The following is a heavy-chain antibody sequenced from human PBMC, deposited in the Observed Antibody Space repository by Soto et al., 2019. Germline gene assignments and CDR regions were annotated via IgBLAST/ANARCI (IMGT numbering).Heavy chain of an antibody. CDR2: ISAYNGNT. Sequence: ASVKVSCKASGYTFTSCGISWVRQAPGQGLEWMGWISAYNGNTNYAQKLQGKVTITTDTSTGTAYMELRSLRSDDTAVYYCARVSSGYSDYWGQGTLVTVSS. CDR1: GYTFTSCG. CDR3: ARVSSGYSDY. D-gene: IGHD3-22*01. J-gene: IGHJ4*02. V-gene: IGHV1-18*01.